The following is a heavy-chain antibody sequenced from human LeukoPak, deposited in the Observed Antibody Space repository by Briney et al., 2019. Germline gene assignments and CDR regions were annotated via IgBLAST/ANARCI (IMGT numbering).Heavy chain of an antibody. CDR1: LYTFTNYA. J-gene: IGHJ4*02. V-gene: IGHV1-3*01. CDR3: ARGIWSMHNKDYYFDY. Sequence: ASVKVSCKASLYTFTNYAMNWVRQAPGQRLECMGWINAGNGKTKSSQRFQDRVTITRDTSASTAYMELNSLRAEDTAVYYCARGIWSMHNKDYYFDYWGQGSLVTVS. D-gene: IGHD2-21*01. CDR2: INAGNGKT.